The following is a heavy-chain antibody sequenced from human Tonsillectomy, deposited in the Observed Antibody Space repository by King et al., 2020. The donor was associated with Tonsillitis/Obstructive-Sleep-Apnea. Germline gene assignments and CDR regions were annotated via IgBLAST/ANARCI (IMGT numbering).Heavy chain of an antibody. Sequence: QLVQSGAEVKKPGASVKVSCKASGYTFTGYYMHWVRQAPGQGLEWMGWINPNSGGTNYAQKFQGWVTMTRDTSISTAYMELSRLRSDDTAVYYVARQGIVGATDAFDIWGQGTMVTVSS. D-gene: IGHD1-26*01. J-gene: IGHJ3*02. CDR2: INPNSGGT. V-gene: IGHV1-2*04. CDR3: ARQGIVGATDAFDI. CDR1: GYTFTGYY.